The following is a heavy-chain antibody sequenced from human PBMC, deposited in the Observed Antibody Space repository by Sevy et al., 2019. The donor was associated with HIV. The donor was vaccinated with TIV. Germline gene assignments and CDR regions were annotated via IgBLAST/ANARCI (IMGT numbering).Heavy chain of an antibody. CDR2: IYSYGET. Sequence: SETLSLTCTVSGASIRDSSYYWAWLRQPPGKGLEWIGNIYSYGETYYNSSLKSRVTISVNTSKNQFSLSLTSVTAADTASYFCARSMEQQLDAFDIWGQGTMVTVSS. J-gene: IGHJ3*02. CDR3: ARSMEQQLDAFDI. D-gene: IGHD6-13*01. V-gene: IGHV4-39*01. CDR1: GASIRDSSYY.